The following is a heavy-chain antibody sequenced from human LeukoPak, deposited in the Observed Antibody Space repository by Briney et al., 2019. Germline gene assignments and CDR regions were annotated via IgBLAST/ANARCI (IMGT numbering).Heavy chain of an antibody. CDR1: GFTFSSYG. CDR2: ISYDGSNK. J-gene: IGHJ4*02. D-gene: IGHD3-10*01. CDR3: AKVLPQYGSGSYPFDY. V-gene: IGHV3-30*18. Sequence: PGGSLRLSCAASGFTFSSYGMHWVRQAPGKGLEWVAVISYDGSNKYYADSVKGRVTSSRDNSKNTLYLQMNSLRAEDTAVYYCAKVLPQYGSGSYPFDYWGQGTLVTVSS.